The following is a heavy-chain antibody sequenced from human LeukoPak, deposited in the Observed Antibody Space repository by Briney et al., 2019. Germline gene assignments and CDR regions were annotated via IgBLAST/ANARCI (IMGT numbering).Heavy chain of an antibody. V-gene: IGHV1-8*03. J-gene: IGHJ4*02. D-gene: IGHD2-8*01. CDR1: GYTFTSYD. CDR3: ARDSLGTAAEYCTNGVCYPPSPIFDY. Sequence: ASVKVSCKASGYTFTSYDINWVRQATGQGLEWMGWMNPNSGNTGYAQKFQGRVTITRNTSTSTAYMELSSLRSEDTAVYYCARDSLGTAAEYCTNGVCYPPSPIFDYWGQGTLVTVSS. CDR2: MNPNSGNT.